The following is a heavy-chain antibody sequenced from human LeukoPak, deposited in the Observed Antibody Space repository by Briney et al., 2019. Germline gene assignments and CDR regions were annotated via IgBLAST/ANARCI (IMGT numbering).Heavy chain of an antibody. D-gene: IGHD3-3*01. CDR2: ISGSSGST. Sequence: GGSLRLSCAASGFTFSSYAMSWVRQAPGKGLEWVSSISGSSGSTYYADSVKGRFTISRDNAKNSLYLQMNSLRAEDTAVYYCARDREELRFLAWFSGGENYYMDVWGKGTTVTVSS. CDR3: ARDREELRFLAWFSGGENYYMDV. J-gene: IGHJ6*03. CDR1: GFTFSSYA. V-gene: IGHV3-23*01.